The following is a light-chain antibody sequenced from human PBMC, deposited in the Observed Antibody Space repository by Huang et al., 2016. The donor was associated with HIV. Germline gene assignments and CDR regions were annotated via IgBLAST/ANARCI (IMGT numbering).Light chain of an antibody. CDR2: DVS. CDR1: QSVSTY. Sequence: EIVLTQYPATLSLSPGERATLSCRPSQSVSTYLAWFQQKRGQPPRLLIYDVSNRATGIPVRFRGSGSGTDFTLTIRRLEPEDFAVYYCQQRGNWPFTFGQGTRLEIK. V-gene: IGKV3-11*01. CDR3: QQRGNWPFT. J-gene: IGKJ5*01.